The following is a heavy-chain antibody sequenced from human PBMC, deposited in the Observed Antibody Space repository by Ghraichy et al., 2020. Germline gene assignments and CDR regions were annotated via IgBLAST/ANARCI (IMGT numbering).Heavy chain of an antibody. CDR3: ARASRVVRFYYYDGMDV. CDR1: GFTFSSYS. CDR2: ITSSSRTI. Sequence: GGSLRLSCVGSGFTFSSYSMNWVRQSPGKGLEWVSYITSSSRTIFYADSVKGRFTISRDNAHDSLYLQMNSLRDEDSAVYYCARASRVVRFYYYDGMDVWGQGTTVTVSS. J-gene: IGHJ6*02. D-gene: IGHD4-23*01. V-gene: IGHV3-48*02.